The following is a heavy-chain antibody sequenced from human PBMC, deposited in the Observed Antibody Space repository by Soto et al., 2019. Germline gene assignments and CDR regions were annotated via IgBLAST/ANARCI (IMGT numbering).Heavy chain of an antibody. CDR1: GGFVNSDTHS. CDR3: ARFVRSCSATTCSTRADV. CDR2: IYSGGST. D-gene: IGHD2-2*01. V-gene: IGHV4-61*01. J-gene: IGHJ6*02. Sequence: PSETLSLTCTVSGGFVNSDTHSWSWIRQTPGKRLEWFGFIYSGGSTKNPSLRSRVTMSVDTSKNQFSLKLRSVIVADTAVYHCARFVRSCSATTCSTRADVWGQGITVTVSS.